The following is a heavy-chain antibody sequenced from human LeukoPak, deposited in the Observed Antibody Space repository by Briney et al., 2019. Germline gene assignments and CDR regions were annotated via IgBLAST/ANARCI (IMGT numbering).Heavy chain of an antibody. Sequence: ASVKVSCKASGYTFTGYYMHWVRPAPGQGLEWMGWINPNSGGTNYAQKFQGRVTMTRDTSISTAYMELSRLRSDDTAVYYCARARASCSSTSCSNWFDPWGQGTLVTVSS. CDR3: ARARASCSSTSCSNWFDP. CDR1: GYTFTGYY. J-gene: IGHJ5*02. V-gene: IGHV1-2*02. CDR2: INPNSGGT. D-gene: IGHD2-2*01.